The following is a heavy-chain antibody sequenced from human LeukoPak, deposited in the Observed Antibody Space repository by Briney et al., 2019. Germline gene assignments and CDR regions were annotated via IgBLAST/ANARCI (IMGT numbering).Heavy chain of an antibody. CDR3: ASLDTAKQPLANH. CDR2: IREERGQE. Sequence: GGSLRLSCVASGLTVSNHWMSWVRQAPGKGLEWVANIREERGQEYYVDSVKGRFTISKNSAKNSLYLQMNSLRVEDTAMYYCASLDTAKQPLANHWGQGTLVTVSS. D-gene: IGHD5-18*01. J-gene: IGHJ5*02. CDR1: GLTVSNHW. V-gene: IGHV3-7*03.